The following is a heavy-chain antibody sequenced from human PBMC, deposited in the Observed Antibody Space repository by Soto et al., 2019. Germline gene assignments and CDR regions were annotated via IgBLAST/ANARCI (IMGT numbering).Heavy chain of an antibody. D-gene: IGHD4-17*01. V-gene: IGHV4-59*12. CDR2: INYSGST. Sequence: ETLSLTCTVSGGSISSYYWSWIRQPPGKGLEWIGEINYSGSTNYNPSLKSRVTISVDTSKNQFSLKLSSVTAADTAVYYCARAGTVTTDYWGQGTLVTVSS. J-gene: IGHJ4*02. CDR1: GGSISSYY. CDR3: ARAGTVTTDY.